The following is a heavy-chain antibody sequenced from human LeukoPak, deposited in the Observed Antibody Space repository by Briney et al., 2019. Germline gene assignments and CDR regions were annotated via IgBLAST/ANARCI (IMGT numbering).Heavy chain of an antibody. CDR1: GFPFSSYS. D-gene: IGHD1-26*01. V-gene: IGHV3-21*01. Sequence: GGSLLLSCAASGFPFSSYSMNGVRQAPGKGLEGVSSISSSSSYIYYADSGKGRFTISRDNAKNSLYLQMNSLRAEDTAVYYCVVGATTLFDYWGQGTLVTVSS. CDR3: VVGATTLFDY. CDR2: ISSSSSYI. J-gene: IGHJ4*02.